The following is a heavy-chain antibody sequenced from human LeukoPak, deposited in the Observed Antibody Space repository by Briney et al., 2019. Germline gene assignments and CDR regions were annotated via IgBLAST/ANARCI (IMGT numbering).Heavy chain of an antibody. Sequence: SVNVSCKASGGTFSSYAISWVRQAPGQGLEWMGGIIPIFGTANYAQKFQGRVTMTRDTSTSTVYMELSSLRSEDTAVYYCARGTRQWLVLIIWGQGTMVTVSS. CDR2: IIPIFGTA. J-gene: IGHJ3*02. CDR3: ARGTRQWLVLII. CDR1: GGTFSSYA. V-gene: IGHV1-69*05. D-gene: IGHD6-19*01.